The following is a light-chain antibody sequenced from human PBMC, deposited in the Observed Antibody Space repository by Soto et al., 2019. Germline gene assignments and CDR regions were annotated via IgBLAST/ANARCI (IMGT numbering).Light chain of an antibody. CDR1: SSDVGRYNY. CDR3: SSYTSSSTLDV. J-gene: IGLJ1*01. Sequence: QSVLTQPASVSGSPGQSITISCTGTSSDVGRYNYVSWYQQYPGKAPKLMIYEVNYRPSGVSNRFSGSKSGNTASLTISGLQAEDEADYYCSSYTSSSTLDVFGTGTKSPS. CDR2: EVN. V-gene: IGLV2-14*01.